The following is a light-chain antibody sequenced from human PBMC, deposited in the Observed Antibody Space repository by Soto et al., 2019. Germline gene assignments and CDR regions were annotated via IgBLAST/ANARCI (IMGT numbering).Light chain of an antibody. CDR3: SSYSSSSTLVV. J-gene: IGLJ2*01. CDR1: SSDVGGFLY. Sequence: QSALTQPASVSGSPGQSITLSCTGTSSDVGGFLYVSWFQQHPGKAPKLMIYAVSNRPSGISNRFSGSKSGNTASLTISGLQAEDEADYYCSSYSSSSTLVVFGGGTKLTVL. CDR2: AVS. V-gene: IGLV2-14*01.